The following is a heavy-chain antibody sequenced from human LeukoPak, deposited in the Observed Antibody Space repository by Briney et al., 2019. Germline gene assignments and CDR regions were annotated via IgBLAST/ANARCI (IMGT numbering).Heavy chain of an antibody. CDR2: INHSGST. CDR3: ARVRYSSSWSTLYYFDY. D-gene: IGHD6-13*01. CDR1: GGSFSGYY. Sequence: SETLSLTCAVYGGSFSGYYWSWIRQPPGKGLEWIGEINHSGSTNYNPSLKSRVTISVDTSKNQFSLKLSSVTAADTAVYYCARVRYSSSWSTLYYFDYWGQGTLVTVSS. J-gene: IGHJ4*02. V-gene: IGHV4-34*01.